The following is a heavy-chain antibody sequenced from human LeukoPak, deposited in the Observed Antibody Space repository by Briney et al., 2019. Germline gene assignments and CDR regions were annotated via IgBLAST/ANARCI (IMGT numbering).Heavy chain of an antibody. D-gene: IGHD3-3*01. CDR3: ATSLRVVECIPH. V-gene: IGHV1-24*01. J-gene: IGHJ4*02. Sequence: GASVKVSCMVSGYTLTELSMHWVRQAPGKGVAGLGGFDHEDGITIYAQKFQGRVTMTEDTSTDTAYMELSSLRSEVTAVYYCATSLRVVECIPHWGLGTLVTVSS. CDR1: GYTLTELS. CDR2: FDHEDGIT.